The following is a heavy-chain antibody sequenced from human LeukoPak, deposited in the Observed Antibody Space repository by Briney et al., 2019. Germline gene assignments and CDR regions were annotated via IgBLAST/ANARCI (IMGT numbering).Heavy chain of an antibody. Sequence: NPSETLSLTCAVYGGSFSGYYWSWIRQPPGKGLEWIGEINHSGSTNYNPSLKSRVTISVDTSKNHFSLKLSSVTAADTAVYYCAGRGYSYGDYWGQGTLVTVYS. J-gene: IGHJ4*02. V-gene: IGHV4-34*01. D-gene: IGHD5-18*01. CDR3: AGRGYSYGDY. CDR1: GGSFSGYY. CDR2: INHSGST.